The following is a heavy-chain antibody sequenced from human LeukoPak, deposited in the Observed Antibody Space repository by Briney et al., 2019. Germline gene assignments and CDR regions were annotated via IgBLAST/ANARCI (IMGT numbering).Heavy chain of an antibody. Sequence: PSETLSLTCAVSGYSISSGYYWGWIRQPPGKGLEWIGSIYHSGSTYYNPSLKSRVTISVDTSKNQFSLKLSSVTAADTAVYYCARYRWQRVDYWGQGTLVTVSS. D-gene: IGHD4-23*01. J-gene: IGHJ4*02. CDR1: GYSISSGYY. CDR3: ARYRWQRVDY. CDR2: IYHSGST. V-gene: IGHV4-38-2*01.